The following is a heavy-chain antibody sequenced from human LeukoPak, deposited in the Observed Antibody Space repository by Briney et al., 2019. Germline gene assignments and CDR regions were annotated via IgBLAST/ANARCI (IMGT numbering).Heavy chain of an antibody. J-gene: IGHJ4*02. CDR2: INSDGSST. CDR3: ARDRDFWSGYPDY. V-gene: IGHV3-74*01. D-gene: IGHD3-3*01. CDR1: GFTFSSYW. Sequence: PGGSLRLSCAASGFTFSSYWMHWVRQAPGKRLVWVSRINSDGSSTSYADSVKGRFTISRDNAKNTLYLQMNSLRAEDTAVYYCARDRDFWSGYPDYWGQGTLVTVSS.